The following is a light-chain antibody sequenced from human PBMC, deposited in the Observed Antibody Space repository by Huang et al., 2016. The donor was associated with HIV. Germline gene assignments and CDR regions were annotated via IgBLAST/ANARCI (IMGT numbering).Light chain of an antibody. Sequence: EIIMTQFPATLSLSPGERATLSCRASQSVATQSAWYQQKPGQAPRLLIFGASNRATGGPDRFSGSGSGTEFTLTISSLQSEDFAVYYCQQYNTSPTTFGPGTRVDVK. J-gene: IGKJ3*01. CDR2: GAS. CDR3: QQYNTSPTT. V-gene: IGKV3-15*01. CDR1: QSVATQ.